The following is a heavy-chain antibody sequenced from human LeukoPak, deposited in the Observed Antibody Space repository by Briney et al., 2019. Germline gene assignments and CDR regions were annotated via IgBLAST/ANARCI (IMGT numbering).Heavy chain of an antibody. CDR3: ARGPYYDSSGYPDFDL. CDR1: GYTFGNYG. CDR2: ISAYNGNT. Sequence: ASVKVSCKTSGYTFGNYGITWERQAPGQGLEWMGWISAYNGNTNYAQKLQGRVTMTTDTSTSTAYMELRSLRSDDTAVYYCARGPYYDSSGYPDFDLWGRGTLVTVSS. V-gene: IGHV1-18*01. D-gene: IGHD3-22*01. J-gene: IGHJ2*01.